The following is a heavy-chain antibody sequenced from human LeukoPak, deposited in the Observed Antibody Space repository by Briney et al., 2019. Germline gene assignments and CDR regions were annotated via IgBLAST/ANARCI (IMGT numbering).Heavy chain of an antibody. CDR2: INHSGST. CDR3: ARHRFGVLGV. J-gene: IGHJ6*04. CDR1: GGSFSGYY. D-gene: IGHD3-3*01. Sequence: SETLSLTCAVYGGSFSGYYWSWIRQPPGKGLEWIGEINHSGSTNYNPSLKSRVTISVDTSKNQFSLKLSSVTAADTAVYYCARHRFGVLGVWGKGTTVTISS. V-gene: IGHV4-34*01.